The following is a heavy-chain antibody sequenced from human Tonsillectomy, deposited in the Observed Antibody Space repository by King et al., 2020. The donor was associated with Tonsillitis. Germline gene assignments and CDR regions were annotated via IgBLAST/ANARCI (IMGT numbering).Heavy chain of an antibody. V-gene: IGHV3-73*01. CDR2: IRSKANSYAT. CDR1: GFTFSGSA. Sequence: VQLVESGGGLVQPGGSLKLSCAASGFTFSGSAMHWVRQASGKGLEWVGRIRSKANSYATAYAASVKGRFTISRDDSKNTAYLQINSLKTEDTAVYYCTRASSSSSSFDYWGQGTLVTVSS. D-gene: IGHD6-6*01. J-gene: IGHJ4*02. CDR3: TRASSSSSSFDY.